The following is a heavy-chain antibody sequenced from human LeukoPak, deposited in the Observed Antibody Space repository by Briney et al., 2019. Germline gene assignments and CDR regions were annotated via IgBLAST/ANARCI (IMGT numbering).Heavy chain of an antibody. CDR2: ISYDGSNK. V-gene: IGHV3-30*18. D-gene: IGHD6-19*01. J-gene: IGHJ4*02. CDR3: AKDLSSGIDY. CDR1: GFTFSNYG. Sequence: GGSLRLSCAASGFTFSNYGMRWVRQAPGKGLEWVAVISYDGSNKYYADSVKGRFTISRDNSKNTLYLQMNSLRAEDTAVYYCAKDLSSGIDYWGQGTLVTASS.